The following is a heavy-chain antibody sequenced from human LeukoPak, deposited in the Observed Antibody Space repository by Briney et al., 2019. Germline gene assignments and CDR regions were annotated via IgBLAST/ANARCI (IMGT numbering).Heavy chain of an antibody. CDR3: AKGSSSSPDY. D-gene: IGHD2-2*01. CDR2: ISSSGATT. J-gene: IGHJ4*02. V-gene: IGHV3-23*01. Sequence: PGGSLRLSCAASGFTFSSYAMSWVRQAPGEGLEWVSTISSSGATTYYADSVKGRFTISRDNAKNTLYLQMSSLRAEDTAVYYCAKGSSSSPDYWGPGTLVTVSS. CDR1: GFTFSSYA.